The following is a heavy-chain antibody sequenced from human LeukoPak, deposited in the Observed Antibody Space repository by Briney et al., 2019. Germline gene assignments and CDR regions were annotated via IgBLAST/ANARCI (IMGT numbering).Heavy chain of an antibody. CDR3: ARGIGYSSGWYWGRGYYYYGMDV. V-gene: IGHV6-1*01. CDR2: TYYRSKWYN. CDR1: GGSVSSNSAA. J-gene: IGHJ6*02. Sequence: SQTLSLTCAISGGSVSSNSAAWNWIRQSPSRGLEWLGRTYYRSKWYNDYAVSVKSRITINPDTSKNQFSLQLNSVTPEDTAVYYCARGIGYSSGWYWGRGYYYYGMDVWGQGTTVTVSS. D-gene: IGHD6-19*01.